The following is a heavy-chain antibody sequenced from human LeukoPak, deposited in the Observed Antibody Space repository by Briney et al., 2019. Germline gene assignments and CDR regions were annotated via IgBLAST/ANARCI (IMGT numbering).Heavy chain of an antibody. Sequence: GGSLRLSCAASGFTFSSYGMHWVRQAPGKGLEWVAVILNDGSQEKYADSVKGRFTIARDNSKNTLFLQMNSLRAEDTAVYYCARDDALGDNALDIWGQGTMVNVSS. J-gene: IGHJ3*02. CDR2: ILNDGSQE. CDR3: ARDDALGDNALDI. V-gene: IGHV3-33*01. CDR1: GFTFSSYG. D-gene: IGHD3-16*01.